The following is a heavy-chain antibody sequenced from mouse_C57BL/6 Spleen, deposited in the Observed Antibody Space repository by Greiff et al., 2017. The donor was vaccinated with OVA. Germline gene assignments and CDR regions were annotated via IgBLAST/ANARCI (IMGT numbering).Heavy chain of an antibody. CDR2: IRNKANGYTT. D-gene: IGHD2-5*01. Sequence: EVKLVESGGGLVQPGGSLSLSCAASGFTFTDYYMSWVRQPPGKALEWLGFIRNKANGYTTEYSASVKGRFTISRDNSQSILYLQMNALRAEDSATYYCARGDYSNLFDYWGQGTTLTVSS. V-gene: IGHV7-3*01. CDR1: GFTFTDYY. CDR3: ARGDYSNLFDY. J-gene: IGHJ2*01.